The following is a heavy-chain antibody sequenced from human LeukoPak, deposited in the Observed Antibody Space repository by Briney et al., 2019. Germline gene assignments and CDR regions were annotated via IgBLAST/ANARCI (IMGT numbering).Heavy chain of an antibody. V-gene: IGHV3-7*03. CDR3: ARDNPPDY. CDR1: GFTFSNFW. J-gene: IGHJ4*02. CDR2: IKQDGSEK. Sequence: GGSLRLSCTASGFTFSNFWMGWVRQAPGKGLEWVANIKQDGSEKSYVESVRGRFTISRDNAKNSLYLQLNSLRAEDTALYYCARDNPPDYWGQGTLVTVSS.